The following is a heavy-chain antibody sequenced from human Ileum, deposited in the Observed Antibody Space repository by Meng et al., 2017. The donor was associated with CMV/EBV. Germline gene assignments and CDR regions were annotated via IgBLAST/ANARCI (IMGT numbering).Heavy chain of an antibody. V-gene: IGHV3-64*02. CDR1: GFSFSSYG. D-gene: IGHD6-13*01. J-gene: IGHJ6*02. CDR3: ARDCRRWDYYHAMDV. CDR2: ISSNGDTT. Sequence: GGSLRLSCEASGFSFSSYGLHWVRQAAGKGPEFVSAISSNGDTTYYADSVKGRFTISRDNSKNTLYLQMESLTAEDTGVYYCARDCRRWDYYHAMDVWGQGTTVTGSS.